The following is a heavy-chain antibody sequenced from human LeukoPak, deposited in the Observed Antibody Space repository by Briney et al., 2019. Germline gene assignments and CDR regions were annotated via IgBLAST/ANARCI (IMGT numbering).Heavy chain of an antibody. J-gene: IGHJ4*02. CDR1: EFTVSNNY. V-gene: IGHV3-66*01. Sequence: GGSLRHSCAPSEFTVSNNYINWVRQAPREGVTWVSVMYSGGSTYFADSAKGRFTTLRDNSKNTPYLQMNSRPAEETAVYYCAGGARRTQSFDSWGQGTLVTVSS. D-gene: IGHD1-14*01. CDR2: MYSGGST. CDR3: AGGARRTQSFDS.